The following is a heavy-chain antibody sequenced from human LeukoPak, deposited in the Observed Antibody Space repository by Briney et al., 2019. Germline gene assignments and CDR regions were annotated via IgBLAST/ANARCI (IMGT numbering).Heavy chain of an antibody. D-gene: IGHD1-26*01. J-gene: IGHJ4*02. CDR3: ARDAGIYHPFDY. V-gene: IGHV1-2*02. CDR2: INPNSGGT. CDR1: GYTFTGYY. Sequence: ASVKVSCKASGYTFTGYYMHWVRQAPGQGLEWMGWINPNSGGTNYAQKFQGRVTMTRGTSISTAYMELSRLRSDDTAVYYCARDAGIYHPFDYWGQGTLVTVSS.